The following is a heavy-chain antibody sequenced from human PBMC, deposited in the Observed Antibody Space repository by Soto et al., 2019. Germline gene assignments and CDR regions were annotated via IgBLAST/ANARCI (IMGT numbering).Heavy chain of an antibody. CDR1: GFTFSTFD. V-gene: IGHV3-13*01. CDR3: ARESEDLTSNFDY. CDR2: IGTVGDI. Sequence: PGGSLRLSCAASGFTFSTFDMHWVRQPTGKGLEWVSGIGTVGDIYYADSMKGRFTVSRDNAKNSVYLEMNSLSAEDTAVYYCARESEDLTSNFDYWGQGTLVTVSS. J-gene: IGHJ4*02.